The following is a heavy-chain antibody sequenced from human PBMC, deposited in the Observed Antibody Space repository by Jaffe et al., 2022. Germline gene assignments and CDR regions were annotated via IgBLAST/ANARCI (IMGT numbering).Heavy chain of an antibody. CDR3: ARDKGIAAAGTWWFDP. J-gene: IGHJ5*02. D-gene: IGHD6-13*01. Sequence: QVQLVQSGAEVKKPGSSVKVSCKASGGTFSSYTISWVRQAPGQGLEWMGRIIPILGIANYAQKFQGRVTITADKSTSTAYMELSSLRSEDTAVYYCARDKGIAAAGTWWFDPWGQGTLVTVSS. V-gene: IGHV1-69*08. CDR2: IIPILGIA. CDR1: GGTFSSYT.